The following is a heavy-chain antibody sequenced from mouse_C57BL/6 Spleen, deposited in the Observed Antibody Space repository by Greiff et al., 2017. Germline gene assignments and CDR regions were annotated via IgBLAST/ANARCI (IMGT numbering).Heavy chain of an antibody. Sequence: VQVVESGPGLVAPSQSLSITCTVSGFSLTSYAISWVRQPPGKGLEWLGVIWTGGGTNYNSALKSRLSISKDNSKSQVFLKMNSLQTDDTARYYCARNGGLREDYYAMDYWGQGTSVTVSS. CDR3: ARNGGLREDYYAMDY. V-gene: IGHV2-9-1*01. CDR1: GFSLTSYA. D-gene: IGHD2-2*01. J-gene: IGHJ4*01. CDR2: IWTGGGT.